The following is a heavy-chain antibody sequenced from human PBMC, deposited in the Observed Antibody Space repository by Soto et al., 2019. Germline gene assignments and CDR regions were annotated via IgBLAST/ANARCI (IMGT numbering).Heavy chain of an antibody. V-gene: IGHV1-69*01. CDR2: FIPMFNRP. CDR1: GGTFSSYA. Sequence: QVQLVQSGAKVKKPGSSVKVSCKASGGTFSSYAISWVRQAPGQGLEWMGGFIPMFNRPHSARKFQGRVTITADESTSTAYMDLSSLRSEDTAVYYCARGQFHHVSNYYYALDVWGQWTTVTVSS. CDR3: ARGQFHHVSNYYYALDV. J-gene: IGHJ6*02.